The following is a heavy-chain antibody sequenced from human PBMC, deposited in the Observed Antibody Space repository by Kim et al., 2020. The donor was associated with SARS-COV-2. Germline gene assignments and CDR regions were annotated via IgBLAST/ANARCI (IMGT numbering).Heavy chain of an antibody. CDR1: GFTFSAYE. CDR3: AGQRLWRYCYFDL. Sequence: GGSLRLSCAASGFTFSAYEMNWVRQAPGKGLEWLSYISSSGSTIRYSDSVKGRFTISRDNAKNSLFLHLNSLRAEDTAVYYCAGQRLWRYCYFDLWGRGTLVTVSS. J-gene: IGHJ2*01. V-gene: IGHV3-48*03. D-gene: IGHD2-21*01. CDR2: ISSSGSTI.